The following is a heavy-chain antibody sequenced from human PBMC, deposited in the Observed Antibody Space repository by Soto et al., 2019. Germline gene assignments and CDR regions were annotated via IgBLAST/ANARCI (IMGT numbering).Heavy chain of an antibody. Sequence: QVQLVQSGAEVKKPGSSVKVSCKASGGTFSSYTISWVRQAPGQGLEWMGRIIPILGIANYAQKFQGRVTITADKSMSTAYMELSSLRSEDTAVYYCAREVAAAGAGYWGQGTLVTVSS. D-gene: IGHD6-13*01. J-gene: IGHJ4*02. V-gene: IGHV1-69*08. CDR3: AREVAAAGAGY. CDR1: GGTFSSYT. CDR2: IIPILGIA.